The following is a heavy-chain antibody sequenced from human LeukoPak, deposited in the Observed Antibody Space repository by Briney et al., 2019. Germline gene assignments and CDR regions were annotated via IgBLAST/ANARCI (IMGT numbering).Heavy chain of an antibody. CDR2: ISSSSDYTFHA. J-gene: IGHJ3*02. Sequence: TGGSLRLSCAASGFTFSVYYMNWVRQAPGKGREWVSSISSSSDYTFHAYYADSVKGRFTISRDNAKNSLYLQMSSLRAEDTAVYYCARAESDAFDIWGQGTMVTVSS. CDR1: GFTFSVYY. CDR3: ARAESDAFDI. V-gene: IGHV3-21*01.